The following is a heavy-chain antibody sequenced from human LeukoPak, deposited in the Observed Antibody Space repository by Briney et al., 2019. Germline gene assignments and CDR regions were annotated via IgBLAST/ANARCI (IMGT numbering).Heavy chain of an antibody. CDR2: IYYSGST. CDR1: GGSISAYY. V-gene: IGHV4-59*12. Sequence: SETLSLTCTVSGGSISAYYWSWIRQPPGKGLEWIGYIYYSGSTYYNPSLKSRVIISVDTSKNQFSLKLSSVTAADTAVYYCARVLAAAGNNWFDPWGQGTLVTVSS. D-gene: IGHD6-13*01. J-gene: IGHJ5*02. CDR3: ARVLAAAGNNWFDP.